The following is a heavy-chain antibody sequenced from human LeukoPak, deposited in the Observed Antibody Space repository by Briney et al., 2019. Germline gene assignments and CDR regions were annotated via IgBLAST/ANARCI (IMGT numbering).Heavy chain of an antibody. CDR3: ARGRNWGDLARAINYYYYYMDV. V-gene: IGHV1-8*03. CDR2: MNPNSRNT. J-gene: IGHJ6*03. D-gene: IGHD3-16*01. CDR1: GYTFTSYD. Sequence: GAAVKVSCKASGYTFTSYDINWVRQATGQGLEWMGWMNPNSRNTGYAQKFQGRVTITRNTSISTAYMELSSLRSEDTAVYYCARGRNWGDLARAINYYYYYMDVWGKGTTVTGSS.